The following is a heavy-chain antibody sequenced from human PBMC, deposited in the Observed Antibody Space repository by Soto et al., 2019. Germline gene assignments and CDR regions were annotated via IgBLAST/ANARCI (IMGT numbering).Heavy chain of an antibody. CDR1: GFTFRNYD. CDR3: ARTDRDFYGLYV. CDR2: ISAAGDP. Sequence: EVQLVESGGGLVQPGGSLRLSCEASGFTFRNYDMHWLRQGTGKGLEWVSGISAAGDPDYADSVEGRFTISRENAQNSFFLQMNSLRVCDTAVYYCARTDRDFYGLYVWGQGTTVIVSS. V-gene: IGHV3-13*05. J-gene: IGHJ6*02.